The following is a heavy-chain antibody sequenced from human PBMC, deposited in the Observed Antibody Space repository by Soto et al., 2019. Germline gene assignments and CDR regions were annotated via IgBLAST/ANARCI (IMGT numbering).Heavy chain of an antibody. CDR2: IWYDGSKR. J-gene: IGHJ4*02. Sequence: QVQLEESGGGVVQPERSLRLSCVASGFTFSNYGMHWVRKAPGKGLEWVAVIWYDGSKRYHVESVKGRFTISRDNSKNTLYLQMNGLTVDDTAVYYCAREVAGGRFDYWGQGTPVTVSS. CDR3: AREVAGGRFDY. D-gene: IGHD2-15*01. CDR1: GFTFSNYG. V-gene: IGHV3-33*01.